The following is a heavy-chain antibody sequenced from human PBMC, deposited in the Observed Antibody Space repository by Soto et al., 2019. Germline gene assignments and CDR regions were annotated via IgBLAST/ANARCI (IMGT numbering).Heavy chain of an antibody. Sequence: KSSETLSRTCAVYGGSFSGYYLSWIRQPPGKGLEWIGEINHSGSTNYNPSLKSRVTISVDTYKNQFSLKLSSVTAADTAVYYCARGKLSDYVWGSYRYHFDYWGQGTVVTVSS. V-gene: IGHV4-34*01. CDR2: INHSGST. CDR1: GGSFSGYY. J-gene: IGHJ4*02. CDR3: ARGKLSDYVWGSYRYHFDY. D-gene: IGHD3-16*02.